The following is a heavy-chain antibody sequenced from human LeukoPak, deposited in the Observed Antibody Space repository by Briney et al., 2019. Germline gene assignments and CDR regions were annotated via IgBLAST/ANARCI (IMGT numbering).Heavy chain of an antibody. CDR1: GYTFTSYA. V-gene: IGHV1-3*01. Sequence: GASVKVSCKASGYTFTSYAMHWVRQAPGQRLEWMGWINAGNGNTKYSQKFQGRVTITRDTSASTAYMELSSLRSEDTAVYYCARDLGYGSDGSGSYYTIDYWGQGTLVTVSS. D-gene: IGHD3-10*01. CDR3: ARDLGYGSDGSGSYYTIDY. J-gene: IGHJ4*02. CDR2: INAGNGNT.